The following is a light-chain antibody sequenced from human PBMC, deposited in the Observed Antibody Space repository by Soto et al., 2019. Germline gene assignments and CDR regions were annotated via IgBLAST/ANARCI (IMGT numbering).Light chain of an antibody. CDR1: NSDVGNYDR. CDR3: CSYAGSRTLV. V-gene: IGLV2-18*02. J-gene: IGLJ2*01. Sequence: QSALTQPPSVSGSPGQSVTISCTGTNSDVGNYDRVSWYQQPPGTAPKLMIYAVTNRPSGVPDRFSGSKSGNTASLTISGLQAGDEADYYCCSYAGSRTLVFGGGTKLTVL. CDR2: AVT.